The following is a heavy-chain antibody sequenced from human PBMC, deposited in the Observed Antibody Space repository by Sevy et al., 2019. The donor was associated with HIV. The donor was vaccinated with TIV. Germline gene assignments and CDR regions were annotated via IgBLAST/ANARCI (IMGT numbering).Heavy chain of an antibody. Sequence: ASVKVSCKASGYTFTGNYLHWVRQAPGQGLEWMGQIIPIFGTSSYAHNFQGRVTITADESTSTAYMDLSSLRSEDTAVYYCARGGGAVDHGMDVWGQGTTVTVSS. V-gene: IGHV1-69*13. CDR2: IIPIFGTS. CDR3: ARGGGAVDHGMDV. J-gene: IGHJ6*02. D-gene: IGHD2-21*01. CDR1: GYTFTGNY.